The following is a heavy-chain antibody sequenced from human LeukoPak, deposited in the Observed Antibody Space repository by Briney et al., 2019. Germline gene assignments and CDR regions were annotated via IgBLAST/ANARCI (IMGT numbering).Heavy chain of an antibody. CDR3: ARVLDYGDLNWFDP. Sequence: SVKVSCKASGGTFSSYAISWVRQAPGQGLEWMGGIIPIFGTANYAQKFQGRVTITADESTSTAYMELSSLRSEDTAVYYCARVLDYGDLNWFDPWGQGTLVTVSS. D-gene: IGHD4-17*01. V-gene: IGHV1-69*13. J-gene: IGHJ5*02. CDR1: GGTFSSYA. CDR2: IIPIFGTA.